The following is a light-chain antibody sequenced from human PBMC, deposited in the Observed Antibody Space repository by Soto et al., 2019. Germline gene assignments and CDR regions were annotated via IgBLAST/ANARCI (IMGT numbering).Light chain of an antibody. J-gene: IGKJ5*01. Sequence: EIVMTQSPATLSVSPCERATRSCMASENIYTNLAWYQQKPGQAPRLLFYGASTRATGLPARFSGTGSGTEFTLTINSLQAEDSAVYYCQQYYNWPRTFGQGTRLEIK. V-gene: IGKV3-15*01. CDR3: QQYYNWPRT. CDR1: ENIYTN. CDR2: GAS.